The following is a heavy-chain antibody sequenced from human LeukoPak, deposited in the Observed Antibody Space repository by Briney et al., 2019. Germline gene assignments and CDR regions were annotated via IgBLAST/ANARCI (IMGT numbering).Heavy chain of an antibody. J-gene: IGHJ6*02. CDR2: IYYSGST. Sequence: SETLSLTCTVSGGSISSYYWSWIRQPPGKGLEWIGYIYYSGSTNYNPSLKSRVTISVGTSKNQFSLKLSSVTAADTAVYYCARGTVTLYYYYGMDVWGQGTTVTVSS. V-gene: IGHV4-59*01. CDR1: GGSISSYY. D-gene: IGHD4-11*01. CDR3: ARGTVTLYYYYGMDV.